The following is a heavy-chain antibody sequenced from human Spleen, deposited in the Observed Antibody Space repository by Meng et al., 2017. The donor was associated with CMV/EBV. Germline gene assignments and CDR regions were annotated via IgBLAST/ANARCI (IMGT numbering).Heavy chain of an antibody. CDR1: GFIFSRSA. D-gene: IGHD1-14*01. Sequence: GFIFSRSAMHWVRRAPGKGLGWVAVISRDGSSDYYAASVKGRFTISRDNAENTLSLQMNSLRAEDTAIYYCAREGGTIATIQSRFDYWGQGTLVTVSS. V-gene: IGHV3-30*04. CDR3: AREGGTIATIQSRFDY. J-gene: IGHJ4*02. CDR2: ISRDGSSD.